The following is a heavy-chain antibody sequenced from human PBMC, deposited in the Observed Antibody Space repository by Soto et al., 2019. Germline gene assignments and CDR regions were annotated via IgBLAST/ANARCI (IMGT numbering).Heavy chain of an antibody. CDR2: ISYDGSNK. J-gene: IGHJ4*02. CDR3: AKRYSSSWYTDY. D-gene: IGHD6-13*01. CDR1: GFTFSSYG. V-gene: IGHV3-30*18. Sequence: QVQLVESGGGVVQPGRSLRLSCAASGFTFSSYGMHWVRQAPGKGLEWVAVISYDGSNKYYADSVKGRFTISRDNSKNTLYLQMNSLRAEDTAVYYCAKRYSSSWYTDYWGQGTPVTVSS.